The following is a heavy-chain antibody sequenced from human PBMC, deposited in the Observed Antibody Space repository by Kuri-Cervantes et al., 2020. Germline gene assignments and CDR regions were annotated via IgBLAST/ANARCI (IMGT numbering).Heavy chain of an antibody. J-gene: IGHJ4*02. CDR3: ARDIMVRGVIRDY. CDR2: IYYSGST. CDR1: GGSISSSSYY. Sequence: GSLRLSCTVSGGSISSSSYYWGWIRQPPGKGLEWIGSIYYSGSTYYNPSLKSRVTISVDTSKNQFSLKLSSVTAADTAVYHCARDIMVRGVIRDYWGQGTLVTVSS. D-gene: IGHD3-10*01. V-gene: IGHV4-39*07.